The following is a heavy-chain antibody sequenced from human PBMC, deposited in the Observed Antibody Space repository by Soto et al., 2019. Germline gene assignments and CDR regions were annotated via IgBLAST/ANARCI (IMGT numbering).Heavy chain of an antibody. CDR3: AKAGSRSWYFSGRSCDY. CDR1: GFTFSSYA. J-gene: IGHJ4*02. Sequence: EVQLLESGGGLVQPGGSLRLSCAASGFTFSSYAMSWVRQAPGKGLEWVSAISGSGGSTYYADSVKGRFTISRDNSKNRLYLQMNSLRAEDTAVYYCAKAGSRSWYFSGRSCDYWGQGTLVTVSS. V-gene: IGHV3-23*01. D-gene: IGHD6-13*01. CDR2: ISGSGGST.